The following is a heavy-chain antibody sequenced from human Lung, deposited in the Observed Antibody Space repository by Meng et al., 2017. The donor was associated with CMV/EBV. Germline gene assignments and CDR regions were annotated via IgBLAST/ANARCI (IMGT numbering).Heavy chain of an antibody. Sequence: FNSYTRTWVRQAPGQGPEWMGRIVPALGVTNYAQQFQDRVNIIADKSTSTSYMELRSLRSDDTAIYYCAGRREVVVAAYFSYYFDHWGRGALVTVSS. V-gene: IGHV1-69*02. CDR3: AGRREVVVAAYFSYYFDH. CDR1: FNSYT. J-gene: IGHJ4*02. D-gene: IGHD2-15*01. CDR2: IVPALGVT.